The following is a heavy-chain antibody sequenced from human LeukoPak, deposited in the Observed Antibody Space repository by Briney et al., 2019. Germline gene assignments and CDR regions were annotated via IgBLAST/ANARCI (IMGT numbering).Heavy chain of an antibody. D-gene: IGHD6-19*01. Sequence: PGGSLRLSCAASGFTFRSYAMSWVRRAPGKGMEWVSSISGGGDNTYYAQSVKGRFSISRDNSKNTLNLQMDSLRADDTALYFCAKDPWNVAVASTNGWFDPWGQGTLVTVSS. V-gene: IGHV3-23*01. CDR2: ISGGGDNT. CDR1: GFTFRSYA. CDR3: AKDPWNVAVASTNGWFDP. J-gene: IGHJ5*02.